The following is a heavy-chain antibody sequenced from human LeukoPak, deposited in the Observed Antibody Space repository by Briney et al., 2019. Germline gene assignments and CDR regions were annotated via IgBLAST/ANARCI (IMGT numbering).Heavy chain of an antibody. D-gene: IGHD1-26*01. CDR2: ISYDGSNK. V-gene: IGHV3-30*18. J-gene: IGHJ4*02. Sequence: GGSLRLSCAASGFTSSSYGMHWVRQAPGKGLEWVAVISYDGSNKYYADSVKGRFTISRDNSKNTLYLQMNSLRAEDTAVYYCAKSGGSYYGDYFDYWGQGTLVTVSS. CDR3: AKSGGSYYGDYFDY. CDR1: GFTSSSYG.